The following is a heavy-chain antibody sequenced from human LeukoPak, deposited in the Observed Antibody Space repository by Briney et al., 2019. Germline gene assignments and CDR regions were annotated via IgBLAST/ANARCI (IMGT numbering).Heavy chain of an antibody. Sequence: PGGSLRLSCAASGFTFSNYNMNWVRQAPGKGLEWVSHITSSSTIYYADSVKGRFTISRDNAKNSLYLQMNSLRDKDTAVYYCARRFDSWGQGTQVTVSS. CDR2: ITSSSTI. CDR1: GFTFSNYN. J-gene: IGHJ4*02. V-gene: IGHV3-48*02. CDR3: ARRFDS.